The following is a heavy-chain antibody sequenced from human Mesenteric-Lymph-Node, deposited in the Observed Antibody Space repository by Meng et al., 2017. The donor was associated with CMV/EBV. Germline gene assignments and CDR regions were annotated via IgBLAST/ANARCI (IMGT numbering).Heavy chain of an antibody. CDR3: ASLSHDLGY. V-gene: IGHV3-74*01. CDR2: INSDASFT. CDR1: VFPFGSYW. J-gene: IGHJ4*02. D-gene: IGHD3/OR15-3a*01. Sequence: LSCAASVFPFGSYWMHWVRQAPGKGLVWVSRINSDASFTTYADSVRGRFTISRDNAKNTLYLQMTSLKADDTAVYYCASLSHDLGYWGQGTLVTVSS.